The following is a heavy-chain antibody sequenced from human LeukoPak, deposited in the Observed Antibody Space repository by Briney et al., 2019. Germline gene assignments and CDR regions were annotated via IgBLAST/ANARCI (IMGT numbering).Heavy chain of an antibody. Sequence: KTSETLSLTCTVSGGSIGSGDDYWSWVRQPPGKGLEWIGYIYYSGSTNYTPSLKSRVTISVDTSKNQFSLKLSSVTAADTAVYYCATEGGFEYFQHWGQGTLVTVSS. CDR1: GGSIGSGDDY. D-gene: IGHD5-12*01. CDR2: IYYSGST. CDR3: ATEGGFEYFQH. J-gene: IGHJ1*01. V-gene: IGHV4-61*08.